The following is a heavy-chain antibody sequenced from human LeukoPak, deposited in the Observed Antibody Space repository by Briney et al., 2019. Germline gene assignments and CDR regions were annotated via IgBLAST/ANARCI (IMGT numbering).Heavy chain of an antibody. CDR1: GYTFTGYY. CDR3: ARATGGYSYGSHYMDV. D-gene: IGHD5-18*01. V-gene: IGHV1-2*02. Sequence: ASVKVSCKASGYTFTGYYMHWVRQAPGQGLEWMGWINPNSGGTNYAQKLQGRVTMTTDTSTSTAYMELRSLRSDDTAVYYCARATGGYSYGSHYMDVWGKGTTVTISS. CDR2: INPNSGGT. J-gene: IGHJ6*03.